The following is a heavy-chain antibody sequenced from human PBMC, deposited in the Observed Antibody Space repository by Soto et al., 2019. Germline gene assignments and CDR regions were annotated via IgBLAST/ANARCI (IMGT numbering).Heavy chain of an antibody. Sequence: SGPTLVNPTHTLTLTCIFSGFSLRTSGVGVGWIRQPPGKALEWLGFIYWNDDKRYSPSLKSRLTITKDTSKNQVVLTMTNMDPFHTATYYCAKSGSSGWYGWFDPWGQGTLVTVSS. J-gene: IGHJ5*02. CDR3: AKSGSSGWYGWFDP. D-gene: IGHD6-13*01. CDR2: IYWNDDK. CDR1: GFSLRTSGVG. V-gene: IGHV2-5*01.